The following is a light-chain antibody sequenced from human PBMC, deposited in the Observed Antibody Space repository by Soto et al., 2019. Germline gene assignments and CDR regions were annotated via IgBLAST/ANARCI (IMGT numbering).Light chain of an antibody. CDR1: QSISSW. CDR2: KAS. V-gene: IGKV1-5*03. Sequence: DIQMTQSPSTLSASVGDRVTITCRASQSISSWLAWYQQKPGKAPKLLIYKASSLESGVPSRFSGSGSGTEFNLTISSLQPDDFATYYCQQYNSYSCTFGQGTKLEIK. J-gene: IGKJ2*02. CDR3: QQYNSYSCT.